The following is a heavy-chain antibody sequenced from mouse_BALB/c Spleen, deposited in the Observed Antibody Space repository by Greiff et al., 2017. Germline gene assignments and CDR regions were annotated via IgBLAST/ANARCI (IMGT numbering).Heavy chain of an antibody. J-gene: IGHJ3*01. CDR2: IYPGDGDT. Sequence: VQLQESGPELVKPGASVKISCKASGYAFSRSWMNWVKQRPGQGLEWIGRIYPGDGDTNYNGKFKGKATLTADKSSSTAYMQLSSLTSVDSAVYFCASHYYGYGGFAYWGQGTLVTVSA. V-gene: IGHV1-82*01. CDR1: GYAFSRSW. D-gene: IGHD1-2*01. CDR3: ASHYYGYGGFAY.